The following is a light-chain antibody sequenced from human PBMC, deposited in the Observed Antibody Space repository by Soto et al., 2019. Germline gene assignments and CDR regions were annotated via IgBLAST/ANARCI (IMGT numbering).Light chain of an antibody. V-gene: IGKV3-15*01. CDR3: QQYNNWPRT. CDR2: GVS. CDR1: QSVSSSY. J-gene: IGKJ5*01. Sequence: EIVLTQSPFTLSLSPGERATLSCRASQSVSSSYLAWYQHKPGQAPRLLIYGVSTRDTGVPDRFSGSASGTEFTLTISSLQSEDFAVYYCQQYNNWPRTFGQGTLLEVK.